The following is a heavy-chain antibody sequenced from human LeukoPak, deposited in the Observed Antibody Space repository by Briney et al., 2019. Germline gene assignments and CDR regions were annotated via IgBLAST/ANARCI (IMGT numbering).Heavy chain of an antibody. CDR2: IKQDGSEK. D-gene: IGHD2-2*01. Sequence: GGSLRLSCAASGFTFSSNWMSWVRQAPGKGLEWVANIKQDGSEKYYVDSVKGRFTISRDNAKNSLYLQMNSLRAEDTAVYYCARGGGDIVVVPAAVDYWGQGTLVTVSS. J-gene: IGHJ4*02. CDR3: ARGGGDIVVVPAAVDY. V-gene: IGHV3-7*01. CDR1: GFTFSSNW.